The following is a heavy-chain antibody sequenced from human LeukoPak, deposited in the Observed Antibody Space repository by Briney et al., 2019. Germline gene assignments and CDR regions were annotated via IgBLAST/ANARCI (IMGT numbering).Heavy chain of an antibody. CDR3: ARARGGRTMYYYDSSGYVFDY. CDR1: GGSISSGGYS. D-gene: IGHD3-22*01. CDR2: IYHSGST. J-gene: IGHJ4*02. V-gene: IGHV4-30-2*01. Sequence: TLSLTCAVSGGSISSGGYSWSWIRQPPGKGLEWIGYIYHSGSTYYNPSLKSRVTISVDRSKNQFSLKLSSVTAADTAVYYCARARGGRTMYYYDSSGYVFDYWGQGTLVTVSS.